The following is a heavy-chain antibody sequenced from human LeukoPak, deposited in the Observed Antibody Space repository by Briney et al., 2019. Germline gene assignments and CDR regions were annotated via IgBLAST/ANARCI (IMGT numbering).Heavy chain of an antibody. CDR2: ISSSSSYI. D-gene: IGHD3-10*01. V-gene: IGHV3-21*04. J-gene: IGHJ4*02. CDR1: GFTFSSYE. Sequence: GGSLRLSCAASGFTFSSYEMNWVRQAPGKGLEWVSSISSSSSYIYCADSVKGRFTISRDNAKNSLYLQMNSLRAEDTALYYCAKGGKVSYYYGSGSYADYWGQGTLVTVSS. CDR3: AKGGKVSYYYGSGSYADY.